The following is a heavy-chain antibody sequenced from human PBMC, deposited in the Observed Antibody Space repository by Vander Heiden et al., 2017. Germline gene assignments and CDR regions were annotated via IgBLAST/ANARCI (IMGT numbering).Heavy chain of an antibody. CDR1: GRPIRRTSYN. J-gene: IGHJ6*02. Sequence: QLPRQQSGPGLVKPSKTLSLRCTDSGRPIRRTSYNWGCVRQPRGKGLQYLGRTFYQGDAYYTLSLWAGVTISVDASKYRFCLGLRSVTAADTAVYYCARHRYSATMDVWGQGTTVTVSS. V-gene: IGHV4-39*01. D-gene: IGHD2-21*01. CDR2: TFYQGDA. CDR3: ARHRYSATMDV.